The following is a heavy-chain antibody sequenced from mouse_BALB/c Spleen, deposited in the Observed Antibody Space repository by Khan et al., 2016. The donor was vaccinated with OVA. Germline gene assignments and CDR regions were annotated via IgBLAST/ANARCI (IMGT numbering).Heavy chain of an antibody. CDR3: DRINE. CDR2: IDPANGNT. J-gene: IGHJ2*01. CDR1: GFNFKDTY. V-gene: IGHV14-3*02. Sequence: VQLQQSGAELVKPGASVKLSCTASGFNFKDTYMHWVKQRPEQGLEWIGRIDPANGNTKYDPKFQGKATITADTSSNTAYLQLRSLTSEDTSVYYCDRINEWGQGTTLTVSS.